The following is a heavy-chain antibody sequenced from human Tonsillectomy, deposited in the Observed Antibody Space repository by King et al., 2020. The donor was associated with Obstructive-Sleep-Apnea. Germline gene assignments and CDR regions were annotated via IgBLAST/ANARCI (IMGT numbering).Heavy chain of an antibody. D-gene: IGHD5-24*01. J-gene: IGHJ6*02. CDR1: GYTFTNYG. V-gene: IGHV1-18*01. CDR3: ARVGGGYNLDFYYGMDV. Sequence: QLVQSGAEVKKPGASVKVSCKASGYTFTNYGITWVRQAPGQGPEWMGWISSYNGNTNYAQKLQGRVTMTTDPSTSTAYMELRSLRSDDTAVYYCARVGGGYNLDFYYGMDVWDQGTTVTVSS. CDR2: ISSYNGNT.